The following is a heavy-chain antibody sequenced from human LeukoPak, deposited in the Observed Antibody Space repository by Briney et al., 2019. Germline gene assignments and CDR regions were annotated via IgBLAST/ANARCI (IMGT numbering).Heavy chain of an antibody. CDR3: ARSYYDSSGYHFDY. J-gene: IGHJ4*02. V-gene: IGHV3-33*01. CDR1: GFTFSSYG. Sequence: GRSLRLSCAASGFTFSSYGMHWDRQAPGKGLEWVAVIWYDGSNKYYADSVKGRFTISRDNSKNTLYLQMNSLRAEDTAVYYCARSYYDSSGYHFDYWGQGTLVTVSS. CDR2: IWYDGSNK. D-gene: IGHD3-22*01.